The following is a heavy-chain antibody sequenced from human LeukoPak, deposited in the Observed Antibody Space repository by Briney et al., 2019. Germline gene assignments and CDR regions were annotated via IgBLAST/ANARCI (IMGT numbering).Heavy chain of an antibody. Sequence: NPSETLSLTCTVSGDSISTYYWSWIRQPPGKGLEWIGYIYYSGSTNYNPSLKSRVTISVDTSKNQFSLKLSSATAADTAMYYCQSRYLEWLLDYWGQGTLVIVSS. D-gene: IGHD3-3*01. CDR3: QSRYLEWLLDY. J-gene: IGHJ4*02. V-gene: IGHV4-59*01. CDR1: GDSISTYY. CDR2: IYYSGST.